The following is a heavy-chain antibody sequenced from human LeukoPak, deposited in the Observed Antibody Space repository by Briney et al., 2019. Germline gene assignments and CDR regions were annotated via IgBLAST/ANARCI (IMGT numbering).Heavy chain of an antibody. D-gene: IGHD5-18*01. Sequence: SETLSLTCTVSGGSISSSSYYWGWIRQPPGKGLEWIGSIYYSGSTYYNPSLKSQVTISVDTSKNQFSLKLSSVTAADTAVYYCARRRYSFLDYWGQGTLVTVSS. V-gene: IGHV4-39*01. CDR3: ARRRYSFLDY. CDR2: IYYSGST. J-gene: IGHJ4*02. CDR1: GGSISSSSYY.